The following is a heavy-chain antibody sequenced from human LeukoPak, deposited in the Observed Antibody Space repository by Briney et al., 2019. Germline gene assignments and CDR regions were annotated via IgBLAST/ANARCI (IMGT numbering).Heavy chain of an antibody. CDR1: GGSISGYF. D-gene: IGHD2-2*01. J-gene: IGHJ3*02. CDR3: ARDRVYRSSTSCLPDAFDI. V-gene: IGHV4-59*12. CDR2: IYYSGST. Sequence: PSETLSLTCTVSGGSISGYFWSWIRQPPGKGLEWIGNIYYSGSTNNNPSLKSRVTMSVDTSKNQFSLKLSSVTAADTAVYYCARDRVYRSSTSCLPDAFDIWGQGTMVTVSS.